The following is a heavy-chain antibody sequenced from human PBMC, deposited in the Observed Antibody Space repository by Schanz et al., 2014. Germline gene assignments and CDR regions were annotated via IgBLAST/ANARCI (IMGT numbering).Heavy chain of an antibody. D-gene: IGHD1-7*01. Sequence: AQLLESGGGLVQPGGSLRLSCAASGFTFSDYYMTWIRQAPGKGLEWVSDISDSGDSTHYADSVKGRFSISRDNGETSVYLQINSLRVEDTAVYYCAMGGYQLHHWGQGTLVTVSS. CDR3: AMGGYQLHH. CDR2: ISDSGDST. CDR1: GFTFSDYY. V-gene: IGHV3-11*03. J-gene: IGHJ4*02.